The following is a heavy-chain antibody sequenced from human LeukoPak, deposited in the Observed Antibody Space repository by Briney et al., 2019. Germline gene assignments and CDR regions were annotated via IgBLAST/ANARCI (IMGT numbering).Heavy chain of an antibody. V-gene: IGHV1-69*01. CDR2: IIPIFGTA. D-gene: IGHD4-23*01. Sequence: SVKVSCKASGGTFNSYAISWVRQAPGQGLEWMGGIIPIFGTANYAQKFQGRVTITADESTSTAYMELSSLRSEDTAVYYCARDPGWGTTVEVNWFDPWGQGTLVTVSS. CDR1: GGTFNSYA. J-gene: IGHJ5*02. CDR3: ARDPGWGTTVEVNWFDP.